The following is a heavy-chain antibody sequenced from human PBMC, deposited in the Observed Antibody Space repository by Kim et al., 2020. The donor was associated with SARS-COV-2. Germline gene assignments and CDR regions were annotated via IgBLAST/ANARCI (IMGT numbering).Heavy chain of an antibody. J-gene: IGHJ6*03. Sequence: ASVKVSCKASGYTFTSYDINWVRQATGQGLEWMGWMNPNSGNTGYAHKFQGRVTMTRNTSISTAYMELSSLRSEDTAVYYCARGRWYGDYSYYYYYYMDVWGKGTTVTVSS. CDR3: ARGRWYGDYSYYYYYYMDV. CDR2: MNPNSGNT. V-gene: IGHV1-8*01. D-gene: IGHD4-17*01. CDR1: GYTFTSYD.